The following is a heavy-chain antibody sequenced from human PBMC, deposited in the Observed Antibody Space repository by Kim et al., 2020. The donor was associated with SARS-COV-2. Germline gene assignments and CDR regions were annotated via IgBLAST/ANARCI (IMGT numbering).Heavy chain of an antibody. Sequence: KKHYVEPVKGRFTNSSDNSKNPLYLHMNSLGAEDTSVYYCAREAPYYFDYWGQGTLVTVSS. V-gene: IGHV3-30*01. J-gene: IGHJ4*02. CDR3: AREAPYYFDY. CDR2: KK.